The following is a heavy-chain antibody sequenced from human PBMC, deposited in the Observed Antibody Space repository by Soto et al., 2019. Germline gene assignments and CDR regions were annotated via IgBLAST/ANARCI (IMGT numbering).Heavy chain of an antibody. Sequence: SETLSLTCTVSGGSISSYYWSWIRQPPGKGLEWIGYIYYSGSTNYNPSLKSRVTISVDTSKNQFSLKLSSVTAADTAVYYCARVYGSGSYWAPLTDYYFDYWGQGTLVTVSS. CDR3: ARVYGSGSYWAPLTDYYFDY. D-gene: IGHD3-10*01. CDR1: GGSISSYY. V-gene: IGHV4-59*01. J-gene: IGHJ4*02. CDR2: IYYSGST.